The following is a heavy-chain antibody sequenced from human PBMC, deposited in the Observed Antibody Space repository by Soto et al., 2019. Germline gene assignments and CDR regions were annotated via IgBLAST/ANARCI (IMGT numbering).Heavy chain of an antibody. D-gene: IGHD1-26*01. CDR1: GYPFTNHV. CDR3: ARTWELHSGHMDV. J-gene: IGHJ6*02. Sequence: ASVKVSCKASGYPFTNHVITWVRQAPGQGLEWMGWINTYNGNPTYAQKFQGRVTMATDTSTTTAYMELRSLRSDDTAVYYCARTWELHSGHMDVWGQGTTVTVS. V-gene: IGHV1-18*01. CDR2: INTYNGNP.